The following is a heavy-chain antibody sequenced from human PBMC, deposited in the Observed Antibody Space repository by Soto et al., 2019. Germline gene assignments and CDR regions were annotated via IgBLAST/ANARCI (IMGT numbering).Heavy chain of an antibody. CDR1: GFTFSSYG. V-gene: IGHV3-30*18. Sequence: GGSLRLSCAASGFTFSSYGMHWVRQAPGKGLEWVAVISYDGSNKYYADSVKGRFTISRDNSKNTLYLQMNSLRAEDTAVYYCAKPARLDPDFFYYFDYWGQGTLVTVSS. CDR3: AKPARLDPDFFYYFDY. CDR2: ISYDGSNK. D-gene: IGHD6-6*01. J-gene: IGHJ4*02.